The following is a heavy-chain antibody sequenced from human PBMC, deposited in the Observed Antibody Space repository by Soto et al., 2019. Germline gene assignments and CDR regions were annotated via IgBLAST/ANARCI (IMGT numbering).Heavy chain of an antibody. D-gene: IGHD1-1*01. Sequence: ASGKVSCKASGYTFTTYGISWVRQAPGQGLEWMGWISAYYGSTDYEQKFQGRVTMTRDTSTSTAYMELRSLRSDDTAVYYCVREAEYNSFISFAYWGQGTQVTVSS. CDR2: ISAYYGST. CDR3: VREAEYNSFISFAY. CDR1: GYTFTTYG. J-gene: IGHJ4*02. V-gene: IGHV1-18*01.